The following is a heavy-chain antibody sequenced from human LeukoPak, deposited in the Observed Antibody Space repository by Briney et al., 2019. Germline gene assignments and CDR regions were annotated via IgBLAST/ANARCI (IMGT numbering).Heavy chain of an antibody. V-gene: IGHV4-34*01. J-gene: IGHJ4*02. CDR1: GGSFSSGYYC. Sequence: SETLSLTCSISGGSFSSGYYCWGWVRQPPGKGLEWIGEINHSGSTNYNPSLKSRVTISVDTSKNQFSLKLSSVTAADTAVYYCARDGYYYDSSGYYLGWYFDYWGQGTLVTVSS. CDR3: ARDGYYYDSSGYYLGWYFDY. CDR2: INHSGST. D-gene: IGHD3-22*01.